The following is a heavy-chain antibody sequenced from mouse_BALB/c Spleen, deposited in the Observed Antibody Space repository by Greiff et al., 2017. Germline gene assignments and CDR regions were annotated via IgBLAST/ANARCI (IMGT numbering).Heavy chain of an antibody. J-gene: IGHJ2*01. CDR3: ARRLTGPFDY. Sequence: VQLQQSGPGLVKPSQSLSLTCTVTGYSITSDYAWNWIRQFPGNKLEWMGYISYSGSTSYNPSLKSRISITRDTSKNQFFLQLNSVTTEDTATYYCARRLTGPFDYWGQGTTLTVSS. D-gene: IGHD4-1*01. V-gene: IGHV3-2*02. CDR2: ISYSGST. CDR1: GYSITSDYA.